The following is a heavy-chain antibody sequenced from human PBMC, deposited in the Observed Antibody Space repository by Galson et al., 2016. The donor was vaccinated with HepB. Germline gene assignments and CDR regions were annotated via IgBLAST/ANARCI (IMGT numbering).Heavy chain of an antibody. V-gene: IGHV1-46*01. Sequence: SVKVSCKASGYTFTSYFLHWVRQAPGQGLEWMGLIHPSAGGTTFAEKFQVRISLTRDSSTGTVYMELSSLTSDYTAVYYCARANNGMFDSWGQGTLLTVSA. J-gene: IGHJ4*02. D-gene: IGHD1-26*01. CDR1: GYTFTSYF. CDR2: IHPSAGGT. CDR3: ARANNGMFDS.